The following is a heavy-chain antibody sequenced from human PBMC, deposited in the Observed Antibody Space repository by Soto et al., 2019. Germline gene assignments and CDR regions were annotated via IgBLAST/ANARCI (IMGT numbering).Heavy chain of an antibody. D-gene: IGHD6-13*01. CDR2: MNPKSGNT. V-gene: IGHV1-8*01. CDR3: ARAPEYSSTWDFYYYYMDV. Sequence: QVQLVQSGAEVKKPGASVKVSCKASGYIFTSYDINWVRQATGQGLEWVGWMNPKSGNTGYAQKFEGRVTMTRNTSISTAYMELSSLSSEDTAVYYCARAPEYSSTWDFYYYYMDVWGNGTTVAVS. CDR1: GYIFTSYD. J-gene: IGHJ6*03.